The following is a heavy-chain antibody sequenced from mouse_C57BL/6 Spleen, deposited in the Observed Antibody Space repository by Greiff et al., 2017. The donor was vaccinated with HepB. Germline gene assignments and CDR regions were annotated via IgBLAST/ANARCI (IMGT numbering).Heavy chain of an antibody. J-gene: IGHJ3*01. CDR3: ARRRGCRSSY. CDR1: GYTFTSYW. CDR2: IDPSDSST. V-gene: IGHV1-50*01. Sequence: VQLQQPGAELVKPGASVKLSCKASGYTFTSYWMEWVKQRPGQGLEWIGEIDPSDSSTNYNQKFKGKATLTVDTSSSTAYMQLSSLTSEDSAVYYCARRRGCRSSYWGQGTLVTVS.